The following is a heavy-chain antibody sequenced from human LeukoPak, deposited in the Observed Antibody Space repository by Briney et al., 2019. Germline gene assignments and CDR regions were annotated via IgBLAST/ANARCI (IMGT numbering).Heavy chain of an antibody. CDR2: IEKDASRA. V-gene: IGHV3-23*03. D-gene: IGHD1-26*01. CDR3: AKQEGALIQNWCFDH. J-gene: IGHJ4*02. Sequence: PGGSLRLSCGASGFTFSDFAMSWVRLAPGKGLEWVSSIEKDASRAYYADSVRGRFTVSRDNSKNTLYLQMSSLRVEDTALYYCAKQEGALIQNWCFDHWGLGTLVTDSS. CDR1: GFTFSDFA.